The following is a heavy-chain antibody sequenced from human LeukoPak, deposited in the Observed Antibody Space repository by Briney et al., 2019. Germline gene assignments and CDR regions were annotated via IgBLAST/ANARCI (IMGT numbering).Heavy chain of an antibody. Sequence: GGSLRLSCAASGFTFSSYVMSWVRQAPGKGLEWVSSIYDSGGSTYYADSVKGRFTISRDNSKNTLYLQMNSLRAEDTAVYYCAKVVWNWGRAFDIWGQGTMVTVSS. CDR3: AKVVWNWGRAFDI. CDR2: IYDSGGST. J-gene: IGHJ3*02. CDR1: GFTFSSYV. V-gene: IGHV3-23*01. D-gene: IGHD1-1*01.